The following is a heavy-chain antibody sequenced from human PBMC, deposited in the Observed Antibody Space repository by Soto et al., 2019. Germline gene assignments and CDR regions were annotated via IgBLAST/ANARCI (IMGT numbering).Heavy chain of an antibody. CDR1: GGSFSGYY. CDR3: ARGYGQLVRTPLDV. J-gene: IGHJ6*02. D-gene: IGHD6-6*01. CDR2: INHSGST. Sequence: ASETLSLTCAVYGGSFSGYYWSWIRQPPGKGLEWIGEINHSGSTSYNPSLKSRVTISVDTSKNQFSLKLRSVTAADTAVYYCARGYGQLVRTPLDVWGQGTTVTVSS. V-gene: IGHV4-34*01.